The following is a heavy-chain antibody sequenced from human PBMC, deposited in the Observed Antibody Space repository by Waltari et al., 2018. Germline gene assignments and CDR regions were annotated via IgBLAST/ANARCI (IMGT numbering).Heavy chain of an antibody. CDR2: MRCSCSTK. V-gene: IGHV3-48*03. J-gene: IGHJ4*02. CDR3: AREYPGKWLAKGGKDY. Sequence: EVQLVESGGGLVQPGGSLRLSCAASGFTFSSYEMNWVRQAPGKGLAWVSYMRCSCSTKYYADSVKGRFTISRDNAKNSLYLQMNSLRAEDTAVYYCAREYPGKWLAKGGKDYWGQGTLVTVSS. CDR1: GFTFSSYE. D-gene: IGHD6-19*01.